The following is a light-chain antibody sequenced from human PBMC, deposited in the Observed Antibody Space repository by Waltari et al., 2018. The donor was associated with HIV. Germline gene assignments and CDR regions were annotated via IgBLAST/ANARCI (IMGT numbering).Light chain of an antibody. Sequence: QSALTQPASVSGSPGQSITISCTGTSSDVGGYNYVSWYQQHPVKAPKLMVYDVTNRPSGVSNRVSGSTAGNTAFRTSSGLQAEDEADYYCSSYTTSRTVVFGGGTKLTVL. J-gene: IGLJ2*01. CDR2: DVT. CDR3: SSYTTSRTVV. V-gene: IGLV2-14*03. CDR1: SSDVGGYNY.